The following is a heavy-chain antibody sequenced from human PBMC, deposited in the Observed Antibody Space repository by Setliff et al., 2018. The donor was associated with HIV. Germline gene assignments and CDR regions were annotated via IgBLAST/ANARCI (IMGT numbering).Heavy chain of an antibody. CDR1: GGSISSGSYY. V-gene: IGHV4-61*02. J-gene: IGHJ5*02. CDR3: ARADRSDFRERFKWFDP. CDR2: IYTSGST. Sequence: SETLSLTCTVSGGSISSGSYYWSWIRQPAGKGLEWIGRIYTSGSTNYNPSLKSRVTISIDISKNQFSLKLSYVTAADTAVYYCARADRSDFRERFKWFDPWGQGTLVTVSS. D-gene: IGHD3-22*01.